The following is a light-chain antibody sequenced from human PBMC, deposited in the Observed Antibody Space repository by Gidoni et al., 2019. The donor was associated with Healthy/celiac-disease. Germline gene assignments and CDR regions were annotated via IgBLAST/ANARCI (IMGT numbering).Light chain of an antibody. CDR2: QAR. Sequence: SYELTQPPSVSVSPGQTARITCSGDALPKQYAYWYQQKPGQAPVLVIYQARERPSGIPERFSGSSSGTTVTLTISGVQAEDEADYYCQSADSSGTYVVFGGGTKLTVL. CDR3: QSADSSGTYVV. J-gene: IGLJ2*01. CDR1: ALPKQY. V-gene: IGLV3-25*02.